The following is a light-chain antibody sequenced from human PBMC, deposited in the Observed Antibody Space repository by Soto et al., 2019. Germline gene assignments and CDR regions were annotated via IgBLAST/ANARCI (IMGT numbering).Light chain of an antibody. Sequence: QSVLIQPPSASGSPGQSVTISCAGSSSDVGAYEYVSWYRQHPGKAPKLMIYDINNRPSGVSNRFSGSKSGNTASLTISGLQAEDEADYYCVSYTTSASYVFGTGTKVTVL. J-gene: IGLJ1*01. CDR3: VSYTTSASYV. CDR2: DIN. CDR1: SSDVGAYEY. V-gene: IGLV2-14*01.